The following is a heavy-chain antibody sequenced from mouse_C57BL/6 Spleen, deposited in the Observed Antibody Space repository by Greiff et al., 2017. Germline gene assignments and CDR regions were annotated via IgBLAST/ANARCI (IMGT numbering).Heavy chain of an antibody. CDR2: IYPGDGDT. V-gene: IGHV1-80*01. J-gene: IGHJ4*01. CDR1: GYAFSSYW. CDR3: ARELRGYAMDY. Sequence: VQLQQSGAELVKPGASVKISCKASGYAFSSYWMNWVKQRPGKGLEWIGQIYPGDGDTNYNGKFKGKATLTVDKSSSTAYMQLSSLTSEDSAVYYCARELRGYAMDYWGQGTSVTVSS. D-gene: IGHD1-1*01.